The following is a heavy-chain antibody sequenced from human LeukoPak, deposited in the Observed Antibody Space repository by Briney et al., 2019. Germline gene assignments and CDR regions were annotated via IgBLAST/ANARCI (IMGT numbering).Heavy chain of an antibody. D-gene: IGHD3-3*01. V-gene: IGHV4-39*07. CDR1: GGSISSSSYY. CDR2: IYYSGST. J-gene: IGHJ5*02. Sequence: SETLSLTCTVSGGSISSSSYYWGWIRQPPGKGLEWIGSIYYSGSTYYNPSLKSRVTISVDTSKNQFSLKLSSVTAADTAVYYCARSSESGFWSGYYNNWFDPWGQGTLVTVSS. CDR3: ARSSESGFWSGYYNNWFDP.